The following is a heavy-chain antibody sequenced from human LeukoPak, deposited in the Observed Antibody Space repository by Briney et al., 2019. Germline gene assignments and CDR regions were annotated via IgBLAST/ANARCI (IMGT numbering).Heavy chain of an antibody. V-gene: IGHV3-7*03. CDR3: AKDRTVGASYWYFDL. CDR2: IKKDGSEK. D-gene: IGHD1-26*01. Sequence: GGSLRLSCAASGFTFSSYWMSWVRQAPGKGLEWVANIKKDGSEKYYVDSVKGRFTISRDNAQNSLSLQMNSLRAEDTAVYYCAKDRTVGASYWYFDLWGRGTLVTVSS. J-gene: IGHJ2*01. CDR1: GFTFSSYW.